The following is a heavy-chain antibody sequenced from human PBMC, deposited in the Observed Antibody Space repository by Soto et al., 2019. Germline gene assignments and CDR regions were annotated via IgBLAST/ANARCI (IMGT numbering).Heavy chain of an antibody. CDR2: INPNSGGT. Sequence: ASVKVSCKASGHTFTGYYMHWVRQAPGQGLEWMGWINPNSGGTNYAQKFQGRVTMTRDTSISTAYMELSRLRSDDTAVYYCARDSGSDLSAPGAVFDYWGQGTLVTVSS. D-gene: IGHD3-10*01. CDR1: GHTFTGYY. V-gene: IGHV1-2*02. J-gene: IGHJ4*02. CDR3: ARDSGSDLSAPGAVFDY.